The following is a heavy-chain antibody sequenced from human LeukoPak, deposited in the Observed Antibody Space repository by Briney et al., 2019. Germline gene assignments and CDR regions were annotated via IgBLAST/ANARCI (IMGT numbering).Heavy chain of an antibody. CDR3: ARGGIRGAFDI. V-gene: IGHV3-13*01. CDR1: GFTFSSYD. D-gene: IGHD6-13*01. Sequence: RGSLRLSCAASGFTFSSYDMHWVRQATGKGLEWVSAIGTAGDTYYPGSVKGRFTISRENAKNSLYLQMNSLRAGDTAVYYCARGGIRGAFDIWGQGTMVTVSS. CDR2: IGTAGDT. J-gene: IGHJ3*02.